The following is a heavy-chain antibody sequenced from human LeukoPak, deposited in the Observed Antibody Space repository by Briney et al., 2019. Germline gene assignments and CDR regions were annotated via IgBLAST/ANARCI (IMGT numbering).Heavy chain of an antibody. CDR1: GFTFNNND. CDR2: VSGSRSST. CDR3: AAEGRPTVVTFRKGAVDL. J-gene: IGHJ3*01. V-gene: IGHV3-23*01. D-gene: IGHD4-23*01. Sequence: GGSLRLSCAASGFTFNNNDMSWVRQAPGKGLEWVSAVSGSRSSTYYADSVKGRFTISRASSKNTLYLQMSSLRAEDTAVYYCAAEGRPTVVTFRKGAVDLWGQGTMVTVSS.